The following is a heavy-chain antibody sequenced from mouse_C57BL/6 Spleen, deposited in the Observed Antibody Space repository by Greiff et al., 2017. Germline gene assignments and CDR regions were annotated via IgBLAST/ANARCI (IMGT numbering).Heavy chain of an antibody. Sequence: VQLQQPGAELVRPGTSVKLSCKASGYTFTSYWMHWVKQRPGQGLEWIGVIDPSDSYTNYNQKFKGKATLTVDTSSSTAYMQLSSLTSEDSAVYYCARHYYGSSGDVWGTGTTVTVYS. CDR3: ARHYYGSSGDV. J-gene: IGHJ1*03. CDR1: GYTFTSYW. CDR2: IDPSDSYT. D-gene: IGHD1-1*01. V-gene: IGHV1-59*01.